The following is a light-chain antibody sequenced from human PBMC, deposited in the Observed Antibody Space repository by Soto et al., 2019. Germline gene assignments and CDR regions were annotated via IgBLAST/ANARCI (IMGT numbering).Light chain of an antibody. V-gene: IGKV3-15*01. CDR3: QQYNNWPFT. CDR1: QSISSN. CDR2: GAS. Sequence: EIVMTQSPATLSVSPGERATLSCRASQSISSNLAWYQQKPGQASTLLIYGASTRATGIPATFSGSGSGTEFTLTISSLQSEDFAVYYCQQYNNWPFTFGPGTKVDIK. J-gene: IGKJ3*01.